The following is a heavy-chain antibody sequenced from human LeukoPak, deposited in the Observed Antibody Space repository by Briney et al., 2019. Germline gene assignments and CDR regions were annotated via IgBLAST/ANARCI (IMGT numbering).Heavy chain of an antibody. Sequence: GRSLRLPCAASGFTFSGYAMHWVRQAPGKGLEWVAVISYDGSNKYYADSVKGRFTISRDNSKNTLYLQMNSLRAEDTAVYYCARTRTSSSWYIDYWGQGTLVTVSS. CDR3: ARTRTSSSWYIDY. V-gene: IGHV3-30*04. D-gene: IGHD6-13*01. J-gene: IGHJ4*02. CDR1: GFTFSGYA. CDR2: ISYDGSNK.